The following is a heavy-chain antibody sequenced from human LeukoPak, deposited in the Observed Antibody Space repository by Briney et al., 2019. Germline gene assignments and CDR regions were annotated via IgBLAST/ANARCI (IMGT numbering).Heavy chain of an antibody. V-gene: IGHV3-30*04. CDR3: AREDNSFDI. CDR1: GFTFRKYA. Sequence: GRSLRLSCAASGFTFRKYAMHWVRQAPGKGLEWMAVFTYDGSDTYYVDSVKGRFTISRDNSRNALFLQMNSLRPEDTAVYYCAREDNSFDIWGQGTMVTVSS. J-gene: IGHJ3*02. CDR2: FTYDGSDT.